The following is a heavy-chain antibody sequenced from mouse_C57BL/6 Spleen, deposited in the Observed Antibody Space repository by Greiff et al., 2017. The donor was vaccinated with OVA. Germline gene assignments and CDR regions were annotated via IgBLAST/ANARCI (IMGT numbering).Heavy chain of an antibody. CDR1: GYTFTSYW. CDR2: IDPSDSET. V-gene: IGHV1-52*01. D-gene: IGHD4-1*01. Sequence: VQLQQPGAELVRPGSSVKLSCKASGYTFTSYWMHWVKQRPIQGLEWIGNIDPSDSETHYNQKFKDKATLTVDKSSSTAYMQLSSLTSDYSAVYYCARTGFDYWGQGTTLTVSS. CDR3: ARTGFDY. J-gene: IGHJ2*01.